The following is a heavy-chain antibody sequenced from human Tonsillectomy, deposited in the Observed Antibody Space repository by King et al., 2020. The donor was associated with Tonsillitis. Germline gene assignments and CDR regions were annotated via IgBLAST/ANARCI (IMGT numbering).Heavy chain of an antibody. CDR1: GFTFSSYA. Sequence: VQLVESGGGLVQPGGSLRLSCAASGFTFSSYAMSWVRQAPGKGLEWVSAISGSGGSTYYADSVKGRFTISRDNSKNTLYLQMNSLRAEDTALYYCVRGGELLPSPYWGQGTLVTVSS. V-gene: IGHV3-23*04. CDR2: ISGSGGST. J-gene: IGHJ4*02. CDR3: VRGGELLPSPY. D-gene: IGHD1-26*01.